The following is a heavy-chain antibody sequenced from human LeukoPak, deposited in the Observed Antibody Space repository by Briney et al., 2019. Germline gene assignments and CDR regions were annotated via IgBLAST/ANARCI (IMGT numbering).Heavy chain of an antibody. V-gene: IGHV3-30*03. Sequence: PGRSLRLSCAASGFTFSSYGMHWVRQAPGKGLEWVAVISYDGFNPYYADSVKGRFTISRDNSKNTLWLQMNSLRAEDTAVYYCARRTDDYNYLDYWGQGTLVTVSS. D-gene: IGHD5-24*01. J-gene: IGHJ4*02. CDR1: GFTFSSYG. CDR3: ARRTDDYNYLDY. CDR2: ISYDGFNP.